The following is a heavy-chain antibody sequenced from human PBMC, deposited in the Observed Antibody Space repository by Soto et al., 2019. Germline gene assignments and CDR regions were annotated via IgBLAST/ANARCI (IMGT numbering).Heavy chain of an antibody. D-gene: IGHD2-21*02. CDR2: ISPKSGGT. J-gene: IGHJ4*02. Sequence: AAVKVSCKASGYTFINYYRHWVRQAPGQGFEWMGRISPKSGGTNYAQKFQGRVRMTWDTSLKTAYMELSSLKSDDTAVYYCARPPGYISDWHYFDLWGQGTLVTVSS. CDR1: GYTFINYY. CDR3: ARPPGYISDWHYFDL. V-gene: IGHV1-2*02.